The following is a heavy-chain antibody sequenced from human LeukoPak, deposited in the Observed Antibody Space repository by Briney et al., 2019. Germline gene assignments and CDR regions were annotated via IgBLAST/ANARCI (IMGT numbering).Heavy chain of an antibody. J-gene: IGHJ4*02. CDR1: GYTFTSYG. CDR3: ARAFGGRSSSGCDY. CDR2: ISAYNGNT. D-gene: IGHD6-6*01. Sequence: ASVKVSCKASGYTFTSYGISWVRQAPGQGLEWMGWISAYNGNTNYAQKLQGRVTMTTDTPTSTAYMELRSLRSDDTAVYYCARAFGGRSSSGCDYWGQGTLVTVSS. V-gene: IGHV1-18*01.